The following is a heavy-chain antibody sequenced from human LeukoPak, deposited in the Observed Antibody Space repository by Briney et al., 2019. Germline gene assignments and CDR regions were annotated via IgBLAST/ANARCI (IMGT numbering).Heavy chain of an antibody. J-gene: IGHJ1*01. CDR3: ARAPSEIGGYYPEYFRH. Sequence: GGSLRLSCAASGFTFSSYAMSWVRQAPGKGLEWVSAISGSGGSTYYADSVKGRFAISRDNAKNTVSLQMNSLRAEDTGVYYCARAPSEIGGYYPEYFRHWGQGTLVTVSS. D-gene: IGHD3-22*01. CDR1: GFTFSSYA. V-gene: IGHV3-23*01. CDR2: ISGSGGST.